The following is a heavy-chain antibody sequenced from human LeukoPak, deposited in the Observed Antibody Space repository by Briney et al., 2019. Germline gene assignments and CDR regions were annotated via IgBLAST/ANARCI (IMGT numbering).Heavy chain of an antibody. CDR2: IYHSGST. CDR1: GGSISSSNW. J-gene: IGHJ4*02. CDR3: ARDRGQLLIYYFDY. Sequence: PSETLSLTCAVSGGSISSSNWWSWVRQPPGKGLEWIGEIYHSGSTNYNPSLKSRVTISVDKSKNQFSLKLSSVTAADTAVYYCARDRGQLLIYYFDYWGQGTLVTVSS. V-gene: IGHV4-4*02. D-gene: IGHD6-6*01.